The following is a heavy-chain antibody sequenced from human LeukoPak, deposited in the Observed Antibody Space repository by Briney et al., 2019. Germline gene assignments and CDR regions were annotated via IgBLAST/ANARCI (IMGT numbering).Heavy chain of an antibody. J-gene: IGHJ4*02. CDR2: ISSGSSFI. Sequence: GGSLRLSCAASGFTFSTYSMNWVRQAPGKGLEWVSSISSGSSFIYYADSVKGRFTISRDNAKNSLFLQMNSLRAEDSAVYYCARESSGYFYWGQGTLVTVSS. CDR1: GFTFSTYS. V-gene: IGHV3-21*01. CDR3: ARESSGYFY. D-gene: IGHD3-22*01.